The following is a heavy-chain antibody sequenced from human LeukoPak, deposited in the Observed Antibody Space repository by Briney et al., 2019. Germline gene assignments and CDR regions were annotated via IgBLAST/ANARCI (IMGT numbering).Heavy chain of an antibody. CDR3: AREVGGALDY. V-gene: IGHV3-21*01. D-gene: IGHD2-21*01. J-gene: IGHJ4*02. Sequence: GGSLRLSCAASGFTFSSYAMSWVRQAPGKGLEWVSTISGSGAYTYYADSVKGRFTISRDNAKNSLYLQMSSLRAEDTAVYYCAREVGGALDYWAREPWSPSPQ. CDR2: ISGSGAYT. CDR1: GFTFSSYA.